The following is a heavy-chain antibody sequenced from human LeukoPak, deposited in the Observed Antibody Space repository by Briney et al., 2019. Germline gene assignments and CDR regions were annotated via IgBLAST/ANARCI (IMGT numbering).Heavy chain of an antibody. Sequence: GGSLRLSCAASGFTFSRYWMSWVRQVPRKGLEWVANIKQDGGEIYYVDSVKGRFTISRDNAKNSLYLQMNSLRAEDTAVYYCAREGGVASGNNWFDPWGQGTLVTVSS. V-gene: IGHV3-7*03. CDR1: GFTFSRYW. CDR2: IKQDGGEI. CDR3: AREGGVASGNNWFDP. D-gene: IGHD1-26*01. J-gene: IGHJ5*02.